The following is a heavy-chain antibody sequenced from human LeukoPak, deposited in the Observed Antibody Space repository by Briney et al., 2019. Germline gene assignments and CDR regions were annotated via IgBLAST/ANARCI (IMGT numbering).Heavy chain of an antibody. D-gene: IGHD2-2*01. CDR1: GGSISSGDYY. Sequence: SQTLSLTCTVSGGSISSGDYYWSWIRQPPGKGLEWIGYIYYSGSTYYNPSLKSRVIISVDTSKNQFSLKLSSVTAADTAVYYCARDLVQVGLAVPSYWGQGTLVTVSS. CDR3: ARDLVQVGLAVPSY. J-gene: IGHJ4*02. V-gene: IGHV4-30-4*01. CDR2: IYYSGST.